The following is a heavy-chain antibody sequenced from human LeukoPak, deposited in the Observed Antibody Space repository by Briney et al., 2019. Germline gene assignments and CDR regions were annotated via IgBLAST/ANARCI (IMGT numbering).Heavy chain of an antibody. J-gene: IGHJ1*01. CDR2: ISGSGGST. V-gene: IGHV3-23*01. D-gene: IGHD2-2*01. Sequence: GGSLRLSCAASGFTFSSYAMSWVRQAPGKGLEWVSAISGSGGSTYYADAVKVRFTISRDNSTNTLYLQMNSLRAEDTAVYYCAKAPLRCNSTSCYSEFQHWGQGTLVTVSS. CDR3: AKAPLRCNSTSCYSEFQH. CDR1: GFTFSSYA.